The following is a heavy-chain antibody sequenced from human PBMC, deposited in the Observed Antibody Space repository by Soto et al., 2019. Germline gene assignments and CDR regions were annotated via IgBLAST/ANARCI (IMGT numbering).Heavy chain of an antibody. CDR1: GFTFSSYV. Sequence: SGGSLRLSCAASGFTFSSYVMSWVRQAPGKGLEWVSEISGSGTRTNYADSVKGRFTISRDNSKNTLYLQMNSLRAEDTAVYYCATPSGSYPPGAFDIWGQGAMVTVSS. CDR3: ATPSGSYPPGAFDI. CDR2: ISGSGTRT. J-gene: IGHJ3*02. D-gene: IGHD1-26*01. V-gene: IGHV3-23*01.